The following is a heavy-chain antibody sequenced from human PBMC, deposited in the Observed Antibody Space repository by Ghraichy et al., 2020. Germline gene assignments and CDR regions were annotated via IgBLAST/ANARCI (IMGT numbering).Heavy chain of an antibody. CDR3: ARTTYYDSSGYRFDY. CDR2: INHSGST. V-gene: IGHV4-34*01. D-gene: IGHD3-22*01. J-gene: IGHJ4*02. Sequence: SETLSLTCAVYGGSFSGYYWSWIRQPPGKGLEWIGEINHSGSTNYNPSLKSRVTISVDTSKNQFSLKLSSVTAADTAVYYCARTTYYDSSGYRFDYWGQGTLVTVSS. CDR1: GGSFSGYY.